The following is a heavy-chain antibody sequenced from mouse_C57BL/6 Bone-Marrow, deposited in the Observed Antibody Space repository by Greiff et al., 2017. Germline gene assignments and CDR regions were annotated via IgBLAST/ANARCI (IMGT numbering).Heavy chain of an antibody. CDR3: ASSYYGSSSWFAY. Sequence: VQLQQSGPGLVAPSQSLSITCTVSGFSLTSYGVDWVRQSPGKGLEWLGVICGVGSTNYNSALNSRLSISKDNSKSQVFLKMNSLQTDDTAMYYCASSYYGSSSWFAYWGQGTLVTVSA. V-gene: IGHV2-6*01. J-gene: IGHJ3*01. CDR2: ICGVGST. CDR1: GFSLTSYG. D-gene: IGHD1-1*01.